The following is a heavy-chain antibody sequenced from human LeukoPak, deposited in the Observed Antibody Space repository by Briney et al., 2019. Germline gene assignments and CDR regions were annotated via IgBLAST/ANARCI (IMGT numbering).Heavy chain of an antibody. CDR3: AIYPTHIRYIVATM. J-gene: IGHJ4*02. Sequence: PGGSLRLSCAASGFTFSDYYMSWIRHAPGKGLEWVSYISSSGSTIYYADSVKGRFTISRDNAKNSLYLQMNSLRAEDTAVYYCAIYPTHIRYIVATMWGQGTLVTVSS. D-gene: IGHD5-12*01. CDR1: GFTFSDYY. V-gene: IGHV3-11*01. CDR2: ISSSGSTI.